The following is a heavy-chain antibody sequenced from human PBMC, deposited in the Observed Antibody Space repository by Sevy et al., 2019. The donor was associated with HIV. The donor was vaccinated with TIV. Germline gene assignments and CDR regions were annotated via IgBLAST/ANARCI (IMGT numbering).Heavy chain of an antibody. CDR1: GFTFSSNT. V-gene: IGHV3-21*01. J-gene: IGHJ4*02. D-gene: IGHD7-27*01. CDR2: ISSKSAYI. CDR3: AKNPVWGDGSSPLDY. Sequence: GGSLRLSCAASGFTFSSNTMNWVRQAPGKGLEWVSSISSKSAYIYYKDSVKGRFIISRDDAKSSLYLDMHSLRVEDTAVYYCAKNPVWGDGSSPLDYWGQGTLVTVSS.